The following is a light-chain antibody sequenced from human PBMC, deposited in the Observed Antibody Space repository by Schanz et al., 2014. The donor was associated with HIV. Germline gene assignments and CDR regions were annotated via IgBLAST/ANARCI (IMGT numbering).Light chain of an antibody. J-gene: IGLJ1*01. V-gene: IGLV2-14*01. CDR3: SSYSSESRPYV. Sequence: GISSRFSGSKSGNTASLTISGLQADDEADYYCSSYSSESRPYVFGTGTKLTVL.